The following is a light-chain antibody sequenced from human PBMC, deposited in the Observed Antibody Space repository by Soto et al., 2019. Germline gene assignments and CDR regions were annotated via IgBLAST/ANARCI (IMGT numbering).Light chain of an antibody. Sequence: EIVLTQSPANLYLSPWEISTLSCSAIQNISVSLAWYRQKPGQAPRLLIYAASNRATGIPDRFSGSGSGTDFTLTISSLQSEDFAVYYCQQYTNWPPSITFGQGTRLEIK. CDR2: AAS. CDR1: QNISVS. V-gene: IGKV3-11*01. CDR3: QQYTNWPPSIT. J-gene: IGKJ5*01.